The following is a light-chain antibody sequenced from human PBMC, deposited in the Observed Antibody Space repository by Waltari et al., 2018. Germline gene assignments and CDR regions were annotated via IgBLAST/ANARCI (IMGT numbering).Light chain of an antibody. CDR3: QHYLRLPVT. CDR2: GAS. Sequence: EIVLTQSPGTLSLSLGERATASCRASQSVRRALAWYQQKPGQAPRLLIYGASTRATGIPDRFSGSGSGTDFSLTISRLEPDDFAVYYCQHYLRLPVTFGQGTTVEI. V-gene: IGKV3-20*01. J-gene: IGKJ1*01. CDR1: QSVRRA.